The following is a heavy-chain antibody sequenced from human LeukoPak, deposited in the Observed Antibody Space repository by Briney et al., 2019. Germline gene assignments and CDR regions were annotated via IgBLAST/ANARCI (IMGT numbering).Heavy chain of an antibody. Sequence: PSETLSLTCTVSGGSISSYYWSWIRQPAGKGLEWIGRIYTSGSTNYNPSLKSRVTMSVDTSKNQFSLKLSSVTAADTAVYYCASPKIAAAGDQNAFDIWGQGTMVTVSS. D-gene: IGHD6-13*01. CDR3: ASPKIAAAGDQNAFDI. J-gene: IGHJ3*02. CDR1: GGSISSYY. V-gene: IGHV4-4*07. CDR2: IYTSGST.